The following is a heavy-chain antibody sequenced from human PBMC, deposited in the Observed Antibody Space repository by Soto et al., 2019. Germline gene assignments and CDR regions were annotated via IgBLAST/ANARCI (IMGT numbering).Heavy chain of an antibody. J-gene: IGHJ4*02. CDR3: SIMYSRCWGGDLGY. Sequence: QVQLVQSGAEVKKPGSSVKVSCKASGGTFSNYAITWVRQAPGQGLEWMGGVIPMFGTPNYPQKFHDRVTITADESTNTAYIDLSSLRYEDTAVYYCSIMYSRCWGGDLGYWGQGTVVSVSS. D-gene: IGHD6-13*01. CDR1: GGTFSNYA. V-gene: IGHV1-69*12. CDR2: VIPMFGTP.